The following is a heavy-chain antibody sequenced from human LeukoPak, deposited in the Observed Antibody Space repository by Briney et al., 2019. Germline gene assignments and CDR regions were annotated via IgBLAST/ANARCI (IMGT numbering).Heavy chain of an antibody. V-gene: IGHV3-21*01. CDR1: GFTFSSYS. Sequence: GGSLRLSCAASGFTFSSYSMNWVRQAPGKGLEWVSSISSSSSYIYYADSVKGRFTISRDNAKNSLYLQMNSLRAEDTAVYYCARIGSGFRQYCSSTSCYIDYWGQGTLVTVSS. D-gene: IGHD2-2*02. J-gene: IGHJ4*02. CDR2: ISSSSSYI. CDR3: ARIGSGFRQYCSSTSCYIDY.